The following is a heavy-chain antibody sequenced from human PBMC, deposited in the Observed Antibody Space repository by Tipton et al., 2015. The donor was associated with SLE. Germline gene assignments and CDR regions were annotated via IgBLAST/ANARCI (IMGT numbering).Heavy chain of an antibody. CDR1: GYTFTSYA. CDR2: INAGNGNT. D-gene: IGHD2-2*01. Sequence: QVQLVQSGPEVKKPGASVKVSCKASGYTFTSYAMHWVRQDPGQRLEWMGWINAGNGNTKYSQKFQGRVTITRDTSASTAYMERSRLRSEVTGVYYCARSGPDIVVVPAAQGAFDIWGQGTMVTVSS. J-gene: IGHJ3*02. V-gene: IGHV1-3*01. CDR3: ARSGPDIVVVPAAQGAFDI.